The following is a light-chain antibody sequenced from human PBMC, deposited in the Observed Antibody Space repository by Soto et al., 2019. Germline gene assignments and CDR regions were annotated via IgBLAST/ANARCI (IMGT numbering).Light chain of an antibody. J-gene: IGKJ4*01. V-gene: IGKV3-20*01. CDR1: QSVTSSF. CDR3: QQYGGSLT. CDR2: GAS. Sequence: IVLTQSPGTLSLSPGERATLSCKASQSVTSSFLAWYQQKPGHAPRLLIYGASSRATGIPDMFSRSVSGKDVTLTINSLEREDVEEYYCQQYGGSLTFGGGTKVEIK.